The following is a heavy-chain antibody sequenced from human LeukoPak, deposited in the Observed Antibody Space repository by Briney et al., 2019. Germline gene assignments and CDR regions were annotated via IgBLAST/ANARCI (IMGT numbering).Heavy chain of an antibody. CDR1: GFTFSSYW. CDR3: ARDKDTAMDRMNAFDI. J-gene: IGHJ3*02. Sequence: PWGSLRLSCAASGFTFSSYWMSWVRQVPGKGLEWVANIKQDGSEKYYVDSVKGRFTISRDNAKNSLYLQMNSLRAEDTAVYYCARDKDTAMDRMNAFDIWGQGTMVTVSS. CDR2: IKQDGSEK. V-gene: IGHV3-7*01. D-gene: IGHD5-18*01.